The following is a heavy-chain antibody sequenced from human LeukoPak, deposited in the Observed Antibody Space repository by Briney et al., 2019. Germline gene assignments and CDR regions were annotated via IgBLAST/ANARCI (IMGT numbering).Heavy chain of an antibody. V-gene: IGHV1-69*01. CDR1: GGTFSSYA. CDR3: AREAYCSSTSCYTLAFDI. CDR2: IIPIFGTA. J-gene: IGHJ3*02. D-gene: IGHD2-2*02. Sequence: SVKVSCKASGGTFSSYAISWVRQAPGQGLEWMGGIIPIFGTANYAQKFQGRVTNTADESTSTAYMELSSLRSEDTAVYYCAREAYCSSTSCYTLAFDIWGQGTMVTVSS.